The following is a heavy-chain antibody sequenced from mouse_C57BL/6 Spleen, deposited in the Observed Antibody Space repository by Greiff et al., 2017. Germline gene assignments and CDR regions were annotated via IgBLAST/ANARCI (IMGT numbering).Heavy chain of an antibody. CDR1: GFTFTDYY. Sequence: EVKLVESGGGLVQPGGSLSLSCAASGFTFTDYYMSWVRQPPGKALEWLGFIRNKANGYTTEYSASVKGRFTISRDNSQSILYLQMNALGAEDSATYYWASTDIMDDWGQGTSVTVSS. CDR2: IRNKANGYTT. V-gene: IGHV7-3*01. J-gene: IGHJ4*01. CDR3: ASTDIMDD.